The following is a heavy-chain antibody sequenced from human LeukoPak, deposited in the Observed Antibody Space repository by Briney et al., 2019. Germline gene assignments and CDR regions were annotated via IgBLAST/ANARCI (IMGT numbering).Heavy chain of an antibody. CDR3: AREGYCSGGSCYSGFDY. CDR2: IIPIFGTA. CDR1: GGTFSSYA. D-gene: IGHD2-15*01. V-gene: IGHV1-69*06. Sequence: GASVKVSCKASGGTFSSYAISWVRQAPGQGLEWMGGIIPIFGTANYAQKFQGRVTITADKSTSTAYMELSSLRSEDTAVSYCAREGYCSGGSCYSGFDYWGQGTLVTVSS. J-gene: IGHJ4*02.